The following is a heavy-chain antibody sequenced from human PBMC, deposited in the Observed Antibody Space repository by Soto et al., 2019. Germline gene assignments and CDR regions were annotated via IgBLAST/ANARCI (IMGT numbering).Heavy chain of an antibody. J-gene: IGHJ4*02. V-gene: IGHV1-2*02. D-gene: IGHD1-26*01. CDR1: GYTFTDDY. Sequence: QVQLVQSGAEVKKPGASVKVSCKAPGYTFTDDYIHWVRQAPGQGLEWMGWINPNSGGTNYAQMFQGRVTMTRDTSISPAYMELSRLISADTAVYYCASPRRGGSYSRELNYWGQGTLVTVSS. CDR2: INPNSGGT. CDR3: ASPRRGGSYSRELNY.